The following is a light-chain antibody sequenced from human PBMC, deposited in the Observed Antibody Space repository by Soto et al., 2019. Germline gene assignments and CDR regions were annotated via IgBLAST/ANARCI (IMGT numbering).Light chain of an antibody. Sequence: QSVLTQTASVSGSPGQSITISCTGTSSDVGSYNLVSWYQQHPGKAPKLMIYEGSKRPSGVSNRFSGSKSGNTASLTISGLQAEDEADYYCCSYAASSTPVVFGGGTKVTVL. J-gene: IGLJ2*01. V-gene: IGLV2-23*01. CDR3: CSYAASSTPVV. CDR2: EGS. CDR1: SSDVGSYNL.